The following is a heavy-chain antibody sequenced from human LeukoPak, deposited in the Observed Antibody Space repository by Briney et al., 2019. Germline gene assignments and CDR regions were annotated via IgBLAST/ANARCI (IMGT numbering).Heavy chain of an antibody. CDR2: ISYDGDNI. J-gene: IGHJ4*02. CDR3: ASVTMVRGPQFDY. V-gene: IGHV3-30*03. Sequence: GGSLRLSCAASGFTFSGYGMHWVRQAPGKGLEWVALISYDGDNIYYADSVRGRFTISRDNSKNTLYLQMNSLRAEDTAVYYCASVTMVRGPQFDYWGQGTLVTVSS. D-gene: IGHD3-10*01. CDR1: GFTFSGYG.